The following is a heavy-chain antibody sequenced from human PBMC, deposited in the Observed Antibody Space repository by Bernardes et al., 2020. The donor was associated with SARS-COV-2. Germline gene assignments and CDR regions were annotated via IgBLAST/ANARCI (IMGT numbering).Heavy chain of an antibody. D-gene: IGHD3-3*01. Sequence: SATLSLTCAVYGGSFSSHYWAWIRQPPGRGLEWVGEINHSGSSTYNPSLKSRVTLSVDTSKMQFSLKLTSVNAADMAVYYCARGASFGFLSAYSFGRGGPFDPWGQGVLVTVAS. CDR1: GGSFSSHY. CDR2: INHSGSS. V-gene: IGHV4-34*01. CDR3: ARGASFGFLSAYSFGRGGPFDP. J-gene: IGHJ5*02.